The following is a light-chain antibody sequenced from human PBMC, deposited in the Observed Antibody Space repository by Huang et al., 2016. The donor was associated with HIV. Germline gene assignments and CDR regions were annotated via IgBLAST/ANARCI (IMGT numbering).Light chain of an antibody. Sequence: EVVLTQSPGTLSLSPGERATLSCRARQSVNNNFLARYQQKPGQAPRLLIYGASSRDTCVPDRFSGSGSGTDFTLTISRLEPEEFAVYYCHQYGDSRGTFGQGTKVEIK. J-gene: IGKJ1*01. CDR2: GAS. CDR3: HQYGDSRGT. CDR1: QSVNNNF. V-gene: IGKV3-20*01.